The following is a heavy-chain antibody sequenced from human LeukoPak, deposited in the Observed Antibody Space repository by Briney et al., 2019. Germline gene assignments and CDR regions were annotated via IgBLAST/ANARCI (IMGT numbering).Heavy chain of an antibody. CDR3: ARGRDSRGYQFMGFDS. CDR2: IWADGAP. Sequence: PSQTLSLTCTVSGGSISSGNYYWSWIRQPAGKGLEWIGRIWADGAPTYRPSLKSRVTISVDTSKNQFSLRLRSVTAADTAVYYCARGRDSRGYQFMGFDSWGQGTLVTVSS. D-gene: IGHD3-22*01. V-gene: IGHV4-61*02. CDR1: GGSISSGNYY. J-gene: IGHJ4*02.